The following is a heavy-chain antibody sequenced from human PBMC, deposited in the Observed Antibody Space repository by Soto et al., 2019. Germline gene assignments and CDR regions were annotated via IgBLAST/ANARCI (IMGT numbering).Heavy chain of an antibody. V-gene: IGHV4-34*01. Sequence: SETLSLTCTMYSQSFSDYYWNWIRQTPGKGLEWIGEIDRSGRTKYNPALKCQVAISVDTSKNQSSLKVTSMTAADTAVYYCALWGSYRSFDNWGQGTLVTVSS. J-gene: IGHJ4*02. CDR1: SQSFSDYY. D-gene: IGHD3-16*02. CDR2: IDRSGRT. CDR3: ALWGSYRSFDN.